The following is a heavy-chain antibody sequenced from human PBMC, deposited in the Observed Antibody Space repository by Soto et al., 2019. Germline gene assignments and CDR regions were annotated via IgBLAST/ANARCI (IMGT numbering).Heavy chain of an antibody. Sequence: EVQLLESGGGLVQPGGSLRLSCAASGFTFSSYAMKWVRQAPGKGLEWVSLIGESGTPTYYADSVKGRFTISRDNSGNTRFLEMYSLRAEDTAVYYCARYIPGVRYYGMDVWGQGNTVTVS. V-gene: IGHV3-23*01. J-gene: IGHJ6*02. CDR3: ARYIPGVRYYGMDV. CDR2: IGESGTPT. CDR1: GFTFSSYA. D-gene: IGHD2-2*01.